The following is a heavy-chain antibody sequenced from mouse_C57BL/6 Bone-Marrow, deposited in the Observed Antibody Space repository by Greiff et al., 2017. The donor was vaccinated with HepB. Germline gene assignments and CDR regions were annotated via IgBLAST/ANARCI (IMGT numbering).Heavy chain of an antibody. CDR1: GYAFTNYL. J-gene: IGHJ4*01. CDR2: INPGSGGT. V-gene: IGHV1-54*01. D-gene: IGHD1-1*01. Sequence: QVQLQQSGAELVRPGTSVKVSCKASGYAFTNYLIEWVKQRPGPGLEWIGVINPGSGGTNYNEKFKGKATLTADKSSSTAYMQLSSLTSEDSAVYFCARWGITTVVAYYAMDYWGQGTSVTVSS. CDR3: ARWGITTVVAYYAMDY.